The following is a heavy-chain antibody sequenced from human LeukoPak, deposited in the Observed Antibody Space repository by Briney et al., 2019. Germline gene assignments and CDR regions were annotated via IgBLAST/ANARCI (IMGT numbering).Heavy chain of an antibody. CDR2: ITSSSSYT. Sequence: PGGSLRLSCAASGFTFSDSYMSWIRQAPGKGLEWVSYITSSSSYTNYADSVKGRFTISRDNAKNSLYLQVNSLRAEDTAVYYCARGAVTAIHAFDIWGQGTMVIVSS. D-gene: IGHD2-21*02. J-gene: IGHJ3*02. V-gene: IGHV3-11*03. CDR1: GFTFSDSY. CDR3: ARGAVTAIHAFDI.